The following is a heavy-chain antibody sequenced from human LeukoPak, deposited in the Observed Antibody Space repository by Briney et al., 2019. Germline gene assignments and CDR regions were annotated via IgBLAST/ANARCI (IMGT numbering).Heavy chain of an antibody. CDR1: GFTFDDYS. V-gene: IGHV3-9*01. CDR2: ISWNSGSI. J-gene: IGHJ2*01. CDR3: AKEGSRENWYFDL. D-gene: IGHD1-26*01. Sequence: GGSLKLSCAASGFTFDDYSMQWVRQAPGEGLEWVSGISWNSGSIGYADSVKGRFTISRDNAKNSLYLQMNSLRAEDTALYYCAKEGSRENWYFDLWGRGTLVTVSS.